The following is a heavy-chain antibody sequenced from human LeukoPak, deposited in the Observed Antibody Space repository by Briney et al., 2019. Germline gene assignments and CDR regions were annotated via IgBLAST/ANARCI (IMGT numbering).Heavy chain of an antibody. D-gene: IGHD6-13*01. CDR2: ISWNSGSI. CDR3: AKDIQTFSSSYFDY. J-gene: IGHJ4*02. V-gene: IGHV3-9*01. Sequence: GGSLRLSCAASGFTFDDYAMHWVRQAPGKGLEWVSGISWNSGSIGYADSVKGGFTISRDNAKNSLYLQMNSLRAEDTALYYCAKDIQTFSSSYFDYWGQGTLVTVSS. CDR1: GFTFDDYA.